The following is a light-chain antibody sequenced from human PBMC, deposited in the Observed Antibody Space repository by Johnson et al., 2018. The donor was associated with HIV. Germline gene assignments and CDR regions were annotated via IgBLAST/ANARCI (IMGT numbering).Light chain of an antibody. V-gene: IGLV1-51*02. J-gene: IGLJ1*01. Sequence: QSVLTQPPSVSAAPGQKVTISCSGSTSNIGNKFVSWYQQLPGTAPKLLIYENTKRPSGIPDRFSGSKSGTSATLGITGLQTGDEGDYYCGTWDGSLSAGAVFGTGTKVTVL. CDR2: ENT. CDR1: TSNIGNKF. CDR3: GTWDGSLSAGAV.